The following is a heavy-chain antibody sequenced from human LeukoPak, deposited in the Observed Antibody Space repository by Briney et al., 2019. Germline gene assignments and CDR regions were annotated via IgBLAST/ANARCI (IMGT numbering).Heavy chain of an antibody. Sequence: SETLSLTCTVSGGSISSSSYYWSWIRQPAGKGLEWIGRIYSSGSTNYNPSLKSRLTMPVDTSKNQFSLTLTSVTAADTAVYYCARHSITIFGVVTPYYFDYWGQGTLVTVSS. D-gene: IGHD3-3*01. CDR3: ARHSITIFGVVTPYYFDY. V-gene: IGHV4-61*02. CDR2: IYSSGST. CDR1: GGSISSSSYY. J-gene: IGHJ4*02.